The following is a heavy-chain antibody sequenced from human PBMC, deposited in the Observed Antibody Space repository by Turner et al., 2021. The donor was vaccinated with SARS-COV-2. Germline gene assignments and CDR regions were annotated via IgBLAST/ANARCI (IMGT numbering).Heavy chain of an antibody. V-gene: IGHV3-74*01. J-gene: IGHJ4*02. CDR1: GFTFSSYW. D-gene: IGHD2-2*01. CDR3: VREIIVVVPAADY. CDR2: MNSDGSST. Sequence: EVQLVESGGGLVQPGGSLRLSCAASGFTFSSYWMHWVRQAPGKGLVWVSRMNSDGSSTSYADSVKGRFTISRDNAKNTLYLQMNSLRAEDTAVYYCVREIIVVVPAADYWGQGTLVTVSS.